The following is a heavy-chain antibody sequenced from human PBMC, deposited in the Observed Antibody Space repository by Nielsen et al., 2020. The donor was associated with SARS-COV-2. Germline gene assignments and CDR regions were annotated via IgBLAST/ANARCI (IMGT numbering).Heavy chain of an antibody. CDR2: IIPIFGTA. Sequence: SVKVSCKASGGTFSSYAISWVRQAPGQGLEWMGGIIPIFGTANYAQKFQGRVTITADKSTSTAYMELRSLRSDDTAVYYCARVWGNSGYDGFDYWGQGTLVTVSS. V-gene: IGHV1-69*06. CDR3: ARVWGNSGYDGFDY. J-gene: IGHJ4*02. CDR1: GGTFSSYA. D-gene: IGHD5-12*01.